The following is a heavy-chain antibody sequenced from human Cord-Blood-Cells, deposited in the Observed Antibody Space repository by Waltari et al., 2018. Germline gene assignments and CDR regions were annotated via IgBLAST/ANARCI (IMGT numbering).Heavy chain of an antibody. CDR2: IIPIFGTA. Sequence: GGTFSSYAISWVRQAPGQGLEWMGGIIPIFGTANYAQKFQGRVTITADESTSTAYMELSSLRSEDTAVYYCARLNGLRCLFYSSSCSRPFDYWGQGTLVTVSS. J-gene: IGHJ4*02. CDR3: ARLNGLRCLFYSSSCSRPFDY. V-gene: IGHV1-69*01. D-gene: IGHD6-13*01. CDR1: GGTFSSYA.